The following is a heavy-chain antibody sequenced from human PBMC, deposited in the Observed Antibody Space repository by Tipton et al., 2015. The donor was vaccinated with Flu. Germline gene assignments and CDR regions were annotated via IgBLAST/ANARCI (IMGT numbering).Heavy chain of an antibody. CDR3: TTDLGSIVGATTKPI. CDR1: GGSISSYY. D-gene: IGHD1-26*01. Sequence: GLVKPSETLSLTCTVSGGSISSYYWSWIRQPPGKGLEWVGRIKSKTDGGTTDYAAPVKGRFTISRDDSKNTLYLQMNSLKTEDTAVYYCTTDLGSIVGATTKPIWGQGTMVTVSS. J-gene: IGHJ3*02. CDR2: IKSKTDGGTT. V-gene: IGHV3-15*01.